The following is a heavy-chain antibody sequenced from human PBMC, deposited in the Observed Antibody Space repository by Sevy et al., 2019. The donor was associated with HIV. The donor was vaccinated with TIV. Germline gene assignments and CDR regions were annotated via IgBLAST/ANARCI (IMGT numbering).Heavy chain of an antibody. J-gene: IGHJ3*02. CDR2: INSDGSST. Sequence: GGSLRLSCAASGFTFSSYWMHWVRQAPGKGLVWVSRINSDGSSTSYADSVKGRFTISRDNAKNTLYLQMNSLRAEDTAGYYCARGSGSYEVWNDAFDIWGQGTMVTVSS. D-gene: IGHD1-26*01. CDR3: ARGSGSYEVWNDAFDI. V-gene: IGHV3-74*01. CDR1: GFTFSSYW.